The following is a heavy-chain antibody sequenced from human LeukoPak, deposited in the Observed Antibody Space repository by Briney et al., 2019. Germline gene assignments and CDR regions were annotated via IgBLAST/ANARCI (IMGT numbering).Heavy chain of an antibody. CDR2: INHSGST. D-gene: IGHD4/OR15-4a*01. V-gene: IGHV4-34*01. Sequence: SETLSLTCAVYGGSFSGYYWSWIRQPPGRGLGWIGEINHSGSTNYNPSLKSRVTISVDTSKNQFSLKLSSVTAADTAVYYCARASYGPTIDYWGQGTLVTVSS. CDR3: ARASYGPTIDY. J-gene: IGHJ4*02. CDR1: GGSFSGYY.